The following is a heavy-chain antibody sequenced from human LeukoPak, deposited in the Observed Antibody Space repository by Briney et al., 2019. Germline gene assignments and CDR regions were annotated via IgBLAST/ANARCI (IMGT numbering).Heavy chain of an antibody. J-gene: IGHJ6*02. CDR2: IYGGGST. V-gene: IGHV4-4*07. Sequence: PSETLSLTCVVSGGSINKYFWNWIRQPAGKGLEWIGRIYGGGSTNYSPSLKSRVTMSVDKSKNEISLQLRSVTVADTAVYYCARGWFGEFSLVYYYGLDVWGQGTTVAVSS. D-gene: IGHD3-10*01. CDR3: ARGWFGEFSLVYYYGLDV. CDR1: GGSINKYF.